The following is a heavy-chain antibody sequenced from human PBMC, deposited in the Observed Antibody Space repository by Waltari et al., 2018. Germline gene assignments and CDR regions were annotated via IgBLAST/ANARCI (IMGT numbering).Heavy chain of an antibody. CDR2: IWYDGSNK. Sequence: QVQLVESGGGVVQPGRSLRLSCAASGFTFSSYGMHWVRQAPGKGLEWVAVIWYDGSNKYYADSVKGRFTISRDNSKNTLYLQMNSLRAEDTAMYYCAKDLYGGCDYWGQGTLVTVSS. V-gene: IGHV3-30*18. CDR3: AKDLYGGCDY. D-gene: IGHD2-2*02. J-gene: IGHJ4*02. CDR1: GFTFSSYG.